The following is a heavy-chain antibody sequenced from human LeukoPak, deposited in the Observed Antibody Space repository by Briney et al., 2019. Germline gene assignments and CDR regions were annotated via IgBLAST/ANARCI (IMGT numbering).Heavy chain of an antibody. Sequence: PGGSLRLSCAASGFTFSNYAMHWVRQAPGKGLEWVAVISYDGSNKYYEDSVKGRFTISRDNSKNTLFLQMNSLRAEDTAVYYCAKDKSMVRELDYWGQGNLVTVSS. CDR3: AKDKSMVRELDY. CDR2: ISYDGSNK. D-gene: IGHD3-10*01. V-gene: IGHV3-30*18. J-gene: IGHJ4*02. CDR1: GFTFSNYA.